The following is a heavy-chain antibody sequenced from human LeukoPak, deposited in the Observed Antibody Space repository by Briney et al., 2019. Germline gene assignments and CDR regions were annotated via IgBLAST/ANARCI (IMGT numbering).Heavy chain of an antibody. CDR2: ICSNGGNT. CDR3: SREGRDYDILTSYFKDWYFVL. Sequence: GRSLRLSCAASGFTFSSYAMHWVRQAPGKGLEYVSAICSNGGNTYYPDSVKGRFTISRDNSKNTLYLQMNSLRAEDTAVYYCSREGRDYDILTSYFKDWYFVLWGRGTLVSVSS. J-gene: IGHJ2*01. V-gene: IGHV3-64*04. D-gene: IGHD3-9*01. CDR1: GFTFSSYA.